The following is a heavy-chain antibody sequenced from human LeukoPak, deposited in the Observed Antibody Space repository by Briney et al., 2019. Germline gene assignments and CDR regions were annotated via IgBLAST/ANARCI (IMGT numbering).Heavy chain of an antibody. CDR2: LSGSGDST. J-gene: IGHJ3*02. CDR3: AKDGRYYDFWSGSSDAFDI. Sequence: GGSLRLSCAASGFTFSSYAMYWVRQAPGKGLEWVSALSGSGDSTYYADSVKGRFTISRDNSKNTLYLQMNSLRAEDTAVYYCAKDGRYYDFWSGSSDAFDIWGQGTMVTVSS. V-gene: IGHV3-23*01. CDR1: GFTFSSYA. D-gene: IGHD3-3*01.